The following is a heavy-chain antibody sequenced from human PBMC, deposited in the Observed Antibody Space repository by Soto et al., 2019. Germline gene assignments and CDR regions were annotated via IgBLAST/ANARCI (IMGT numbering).Heavy chain of an antibody. CDR2: IKHDGTEE. V-gene: IGHV3-7*01. CDR3: ARDSRGANFDH. D-gene: IGHD2-15*01. J-gene: IGHJ4*02. CDR1: EFTFNIHW. Sequence: WGSLVLSCESSEFTFNIHWMTWVGQAPGKGLEWVASIKHDGTEEYYVDSVKGRFTISRDNARNSVFLQLNSLRAEDTAVYYCARDSRGANFDHWGQGAMVTVSS.